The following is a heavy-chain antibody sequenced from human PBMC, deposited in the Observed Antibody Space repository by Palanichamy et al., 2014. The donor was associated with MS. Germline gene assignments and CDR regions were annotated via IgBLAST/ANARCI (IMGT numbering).Heavy chain of an antibody. CDR2: MNPNSGNT. CDR1: GYTFTSYD. Sequence: VQLVQSGAEVKKPGASVKVSCKASGYTFTSYDINWVRQATGQGLEWMGWMNPNSGNTGYAQKFQGRVTMTRNTSISTAYMELSSLRSEDTAVYYCARGKPFRSAGRGLGYYYYYMDVWGKGTTVTVSS. J-gene: IGHJ6*03. D-gene: IGHD3-16*01. V-gene: IGHV1-8*01. CDR3: ARGKPFRSAGRGLGYYYYYMDV.